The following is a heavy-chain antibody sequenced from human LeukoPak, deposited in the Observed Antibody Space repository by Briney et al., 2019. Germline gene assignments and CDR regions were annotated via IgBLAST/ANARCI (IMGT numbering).Heavy chain of an antibody. Sequence: SETLSLTCTVSGGSLSSGSYYWSWIRHPAGKGLEWIGRIYTSGSTNYNPSLKSRVTMSVDTSKNQFSLKLSSVTAADTAVYYCARDLLLPIEAGIAATDAFDIWGQGTMVTVSS. CDR2: IYTSGST. D-gene: IGHD6-13*01. J-gene: IGHJ3*02. CDR1: GGSLSSGSYY. CDR3: ARDLLLPIEAGIAATDAFDI. V-gene: IGHV4-61*02.